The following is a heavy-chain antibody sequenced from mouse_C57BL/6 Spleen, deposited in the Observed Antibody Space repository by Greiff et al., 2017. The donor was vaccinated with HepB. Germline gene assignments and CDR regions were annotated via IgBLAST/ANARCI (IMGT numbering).Heavy chain of an antibody. V-gene: IGHV1-54*01. CDR2: INPGSGGT. J-gene: IGHJ1*03. D-gene: IGHD2-5*01. CDR1: GYAFTNYL. Sequence: VKLMESGAELVRPGTSVKVSCKASGYAFTNYLIEWVKQRPGQGLEWIGVINPGSGGTNYNEKFKGKATLTADKSSSTAYMQLSSLTSEDAAVYFCARYYYSNSRYFDVWGTGTTVTVSS. CDR3: ARYYYSNSRYFDV.